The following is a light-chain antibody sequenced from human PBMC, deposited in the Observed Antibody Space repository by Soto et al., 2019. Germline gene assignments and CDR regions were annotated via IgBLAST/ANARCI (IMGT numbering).Light chain of an antibody. CDR3: LQADTFPIT. Sequence: AIRMTQSPSSLSASTGDRVTITCRASQGISSYLAWYQQKPGKAPKLLIYAASTLQSGVPSRFAGNGSGTSFTLTITSLQPEDFATYYCLQADTFPITFGHGTRLEI. CDR2: AAS. V-gene: IGKV1-8*01. CDR1: QGISSY. J-gene: IGKJ5*01.